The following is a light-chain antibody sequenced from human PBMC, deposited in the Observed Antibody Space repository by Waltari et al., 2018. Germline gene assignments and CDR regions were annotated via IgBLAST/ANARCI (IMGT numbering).Light chain of an antibody. CDR2: RDS. V-gene: IGLV3-25*03. CDR1: ALATES. CDR3: QSADTRSSFWV. Sequence: SYELTQPTSVSVSPGQTARITCSGSALATESAFWYQQKPGQAPVLGIYRDSERPSGIPERFSGSNSGTTVTLTISGVQAEDEADYYCQSADTRSSFWVFGGGTKLTVV. J-gene: IGLJ3*02.